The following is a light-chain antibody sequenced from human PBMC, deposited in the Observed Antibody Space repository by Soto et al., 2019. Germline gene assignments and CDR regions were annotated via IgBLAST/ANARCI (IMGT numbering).Light chain of an antibody. CDR3: SSYGGSTV. J-gene: IGLJ1*01. CDR2: EVS. V-gene: IGLV2-8*01. Sequence: QSALTQPPSASGSPGQSVAISCTGTSSDVGGYNYVSWYQQHPGKAPKLVIYEVSKRPSGAPDRFSGSKSGNTASLTVSGLQAEDEADYYCSSYGGSTVFGTGTKVTVL. CDR1: SSDVGGYNY.